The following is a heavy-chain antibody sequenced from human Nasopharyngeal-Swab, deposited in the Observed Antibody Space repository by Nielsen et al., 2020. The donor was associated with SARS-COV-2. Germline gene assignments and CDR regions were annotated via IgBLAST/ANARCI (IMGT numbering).Heavy chain of an antibody. Sequence: GESLKISCAGSGFIFSNYWMYWVRQAPGKGLVWVSRIRGDGSDPTYADSVKGRFTISKDNAKNTMYLQMNSLRVEDTAAYYCVKHQGSSSDQWGQGTLVTVSS. V-gene: IGHV3-74*01. J-gene: IGHJ4*02. CDR1: GFIFSNYW. CDR3: VKHQGSSSDQ. CDR2: IRGDGSDP.